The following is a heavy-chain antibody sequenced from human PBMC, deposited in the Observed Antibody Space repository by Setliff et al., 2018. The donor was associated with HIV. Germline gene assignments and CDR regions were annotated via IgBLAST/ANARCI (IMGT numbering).Heavy chain of an antibody. J-gene: IGHJ4*02. CDR3: VRDPGYSSGWSGTTFDY. D-gene: IGHD6-19*01. Sequence: ASETLSLTCTVSGGSISSSFHYWGWIRQPPGKGLEWIASLYYSGNTYYNPSLKSRVTILVDTSMNQFSLKLRSVFAGDTAVHFCVRDPGYSSGWSGTTFDYWGQGTLVTVSS. V-gene: IGHV4-39*07. CDR1: GGSISSSFHY. CDR2: LYYSGNT.